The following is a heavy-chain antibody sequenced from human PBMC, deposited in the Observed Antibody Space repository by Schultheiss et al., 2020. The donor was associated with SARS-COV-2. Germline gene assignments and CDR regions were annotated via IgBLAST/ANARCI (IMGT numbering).Heavy chain of an antibody. CDR1: GFTFGDYA. D-gene: IGHD2-21*02. CDR3: TTFIVVVTAVTDY. V-gene: IGHV3-49*04. CDR2: IRSKAYGGTT. J-gene: IGHJ4*02. Sequence: GESLKISCTASGFTFGDYAMSWVRQAPGKGLEWVGFIRSKAYGGTTDYAAPVKGRFTISRDDSKNTLYLQMNSLKTEDTAVYYCTTFIVVVTAVTDYWGQGTLVTVSS.